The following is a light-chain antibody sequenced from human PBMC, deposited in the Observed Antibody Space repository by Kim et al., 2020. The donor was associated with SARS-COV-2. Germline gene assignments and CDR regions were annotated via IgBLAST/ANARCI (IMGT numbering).Light chain of an antibody. CDR1: QSVSSN. CDR2: GAS. V-gene: IGKV3-15*01. CDR3: QQYNNWPPLT. Sequence: EIVMTQSPATLSVSPGERATLSCRASQSVSSNLAWYQQKPGQAPRLLISGASTRATGIPARFSGSGSGTEFTLTISSLQSEDFAVYYCQQYNNWPPLTFGGGTKVVIK. J-gene: IGKJ4*01.